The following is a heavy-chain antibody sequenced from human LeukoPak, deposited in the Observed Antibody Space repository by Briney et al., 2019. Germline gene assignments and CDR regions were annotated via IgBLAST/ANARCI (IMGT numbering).Heavy chain of an antibody. D-gene: IGHD3-10*01. CDR1: GYTFTDYY. J-gene: IGHJ4*02. V-gene: IGHV1-2*02. CDR2: MDPKSGET. CDR3: ARDQYYNSGSPALRY. Sequence: ASVKVSCKASGYTFTDYYIHWVRQAPGQGLEWMGWMDPKSGETNHAQRFQGRVIMTRDTSITTAYMELTSLKSDDTAVYYCARDQYYNSGSPALRYWGQGTLVTVSS.